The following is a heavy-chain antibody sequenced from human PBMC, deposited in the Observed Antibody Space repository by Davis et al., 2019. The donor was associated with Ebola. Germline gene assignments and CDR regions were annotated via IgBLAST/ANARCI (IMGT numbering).Heavy chain of an antibody. D-gene: IGHD6-13*01. V-gene: IGHV3-21*01. CDR3: ARGIAAAGTQSYYYMDV. Sequence: PGGSLRLSCAASGFTFSSYEMNWVRQAPGKGLEWVSSISSSSSYIYYADSVKGRFTISRDNAKNSLYLQMNSLRAEDTAVYYCARGIAAAGTQSYYYMDVWGKGTTVTVSS. CDR1: GFTFSSYE. CDR2: ISSSSSYI. J-gene: IGHJ6*03.